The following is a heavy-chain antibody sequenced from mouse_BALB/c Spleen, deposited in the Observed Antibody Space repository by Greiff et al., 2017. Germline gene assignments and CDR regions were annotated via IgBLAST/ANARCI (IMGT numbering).Heavy chain of an antibody. Sequence: EVQLQQSGAELVKPGASVKLSCTASGFNITDTYMHWVKQRPEQGLEWIGRIDPANGKTKYDPKFQGKATITADTSSNTAYLQLSSLTAEDTAVYYCASDGNYGGWGQGTTLTVSS. CDR2: IDPANGKT. D-gene: IGHD2-1*01. CDR3: ASDGNYGG. J-gene: IGHJ2*01. V-gene: IGHV14-3*02. CDR1: GFNITDTY.